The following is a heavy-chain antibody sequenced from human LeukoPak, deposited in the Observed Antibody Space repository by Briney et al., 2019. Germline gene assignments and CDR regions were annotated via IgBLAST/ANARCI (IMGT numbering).Heavy chain of an antibody. Sequence: GGSLRLSFAASGFTFSSYGMHWVRQAPGKGLEWVAFIRYDGSNKYYADSVKGRFTISRDNSKNTLYLQMNSLRAEDTAVYYCAKDEGVVLWFGEPPRFDPWGQGTLVTVSS. CDR1: GFTFSSYG. D-gene: IGHD3-10*01. V-gene: IGHV3-30*02. CDR3: AKDEGVVLWFGEPPRFDP. CDR2: IRYDGSNK. J-gene: IGHJ5*02.